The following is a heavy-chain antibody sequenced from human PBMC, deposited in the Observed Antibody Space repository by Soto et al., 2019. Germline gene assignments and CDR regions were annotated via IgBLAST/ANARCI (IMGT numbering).Heavy chain of an antibody. J-gene: IGHJ5*01. D-gene: IGHD6-13*01. Sequence: PGGSLRLSCAASGFTFRSFTMSWVRQAPGKGLEWVSTISSNSAYIYYTDALRGRFTISRDNAKNSLHLQMNSLRAEDTAVYSCTRDGSRDSSALGWLDPWCPGTLVTVSS. CDR2: ISSNSAYI. CDR3: TRDGSRDSSALGWLDP. V-gene: IGHV3-21*01. CDR1: GFTFRSFT.